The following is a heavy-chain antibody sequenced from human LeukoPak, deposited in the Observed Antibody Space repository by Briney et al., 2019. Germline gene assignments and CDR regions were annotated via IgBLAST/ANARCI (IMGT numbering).Heavy chain of an antibody. CDR3: ARGGQWLGGFDY. J-gene: IGHJ4*02. CDR1: GYTFSSYD. D-gene: IGHD6-19*01. Sequence: ASVKVSCKASGYTFSSYDINWVRQATGQGLEWMGWMNPNSGNTGYAQKFQGRVTMTRDMSTSTVYMELSSLRSEDTAVYYCARGGQWLGGFDYWGQGTLVTVSS. CDR2: MNPNSGNT. V-gene: IGHV1-8*01.